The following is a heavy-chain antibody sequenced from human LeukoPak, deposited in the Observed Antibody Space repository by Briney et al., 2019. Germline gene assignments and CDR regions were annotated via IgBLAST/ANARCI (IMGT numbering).Heavy chain of an antibody. CDR2: IYSGGST. CDR3: ARDKETAAGTWDY. V-gene: IGHV3-53*01. J-gene: IGHJ4*02. CDR1: GFTVSSNY. Sequence: GGSLRLSCAASGFTVSSNYMSWVRQAPGKGLEWVSVIYSGGSTYYADSVKGRFTISRDNSKNTLYLQMNSLRAEDTAVYYCARDKETAAGTWDYWGQGTLVTVTS. D-gene: IGHD6-13*01.